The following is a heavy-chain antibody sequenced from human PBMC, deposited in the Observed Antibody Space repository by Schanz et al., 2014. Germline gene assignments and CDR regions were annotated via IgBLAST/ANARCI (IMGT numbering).Heavy chain of an antibody. CDR1: GFTLTSHF. D-gene: IGHD2-2*01. J-gene: IGHJ3*01. V-gene: IGHV1-46*01. CDR3: ARGSCTASGCYDPFPL. Sequence: QLVQSGAEVKKPGASVKVSCKASGFTLTSHFMHWLRQAPGQGLEWMGLINPIDGSTTYVWGFHGRLTMTRDTSTPPLYMDLSTLRSEVPSFSFCARGSCTASGCYDPFPLWGQGTLVTVSS. CDR2: INPIDGST.